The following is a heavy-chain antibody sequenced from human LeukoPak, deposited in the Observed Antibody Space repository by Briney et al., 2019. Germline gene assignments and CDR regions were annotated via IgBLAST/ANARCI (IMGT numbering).Heavy chain of an antibody. J-gene: IGHJ4*02. CDR1: GFTFSSYW. Sequence: GGSLRLSCAASGFTFSSYWMSWVRQAPGKGLEWVANIKQDGSEKYYVDSVKGRFTISRDNAKNSLYLQMNSLRAEDTAVYYCARDMVGATRLDYFDYWGQGTLVTVSS. CDR3: ARDMVGATRLDYFDY. V-gene: IGHV3-7*01. CDR2: IKQDGSEK. D-gene: IGHD1-26*01.